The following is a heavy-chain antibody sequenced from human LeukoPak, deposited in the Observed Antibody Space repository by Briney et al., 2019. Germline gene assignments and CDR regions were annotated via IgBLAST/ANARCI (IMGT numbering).Heavy chain of an antibody. D-gene: IGHD3-22*01. J-gene: IGHJ4*02. CDR1: GGSVSSGSYY. Sequence: SETLSLTCTVSGGSVSSGSYYWSWIRQPPGKGLEWIGYFYYSGSTNYNPSLKSRVTISVDASKKQFSLKLSSVTAADTAVYYCARDGYSDSSGYDYPPSVWGQGTLVTVSS. CDR3: ARDGYSDSSGYDYPPSV. V-gene: IGHV4-61*01. CDR2: FYYSGST.